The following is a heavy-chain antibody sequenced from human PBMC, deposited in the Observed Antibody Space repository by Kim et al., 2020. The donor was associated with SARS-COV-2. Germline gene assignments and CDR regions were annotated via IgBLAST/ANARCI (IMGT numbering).Heavy chain of an antibody. Sequence: ASVKVSCKASGYTFTSYYMHWVRQAPGQGLEWLGIINPSGGSTSYAQKFQGRVTMTRDTSTSTVYMELSSLRSEDTAVYYCARNTAMDPYYYYYGMDVWCQGTTVTISS. J-gene: IGHJ6*02. D-gene: IGHD5-18*01. V-gene: IGHV1-46*01. CDR2: INPSGGST. CDR3: ARNTAMDPYYYYYGMDV. CDR1: GYTFTSYY.